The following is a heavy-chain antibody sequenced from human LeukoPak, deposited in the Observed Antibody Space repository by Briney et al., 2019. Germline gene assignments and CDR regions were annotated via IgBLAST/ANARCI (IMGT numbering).Heavy chain of an antibody. Sequence: PGGALRLSCAASGFTFSSYGMHWVRQAPGKGLEWVAVIWYDGSNKYYADSVKGRFTISRDNSKNTLYLQMNSLRAEDTAVYYCAKSRRVVIAIDDAFDIWGQGTMVTVSS. CDR2: IWYDGSNK. D-gene: IGHD3-3*01. V-gene: IGHV3-30*02. CDR1: GFTFSSYG. J-gene: IGHJ3*02. CDR3: AKSRRVVIAIDDAFDI.